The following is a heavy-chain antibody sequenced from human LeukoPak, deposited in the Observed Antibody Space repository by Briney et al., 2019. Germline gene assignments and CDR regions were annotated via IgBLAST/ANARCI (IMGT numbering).Heavy chain of an antibody. V-gene: IGHV4-59*01. J-gene: IGHJ4*02. CDR2: IYYSGST. D-gene: IGHD5-12*01. CDR3: ARVGYSGYDIGNFDY. Sequence: PSETLSPTCTVSGGSISSYYWSWIRQPPGKGLEWIGYIYYSGSTNYNPSLKSRVTISVDTSKNQFSLKLSSVTAADTAVYYCARVGYSGYDIGNFDYWGQGTLVTVSS. CDR1: GGSISSYY.